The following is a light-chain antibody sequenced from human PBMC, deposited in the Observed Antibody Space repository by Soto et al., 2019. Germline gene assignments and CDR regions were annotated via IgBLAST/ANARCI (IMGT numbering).Light chain of an antibody. CDR1: TSDVGSYNL. Sequence: QSALTQPASVSGSPGQSITISCTGTTSDVGSYNLVSWYQQHPGKAPKLMIYEGNERPSGDSNRFSGSKSGNTASLTISGLQAEDVADYYCCSYAGSSTWVFGGGTKVTVL. V-gene: IGLV2-23*01. J-gene: IGLJ3*02. CDR2: EGN. CDR3: CSYAGSSTWV.